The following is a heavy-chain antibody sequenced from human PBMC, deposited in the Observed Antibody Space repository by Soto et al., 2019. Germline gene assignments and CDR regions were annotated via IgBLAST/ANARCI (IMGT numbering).Heavy chain of an antibody. D-gene: IGHD1-20*01. CDR3: AKAISGYNDPLDH. Sequence: PGGSLRLSCAASGFTFSSYAMNWVRQAPGKGLEWVSVITGSGDSTYYADSVKGRFTISRDNSKNTLYVQMNSLRAEDTAVYYCAKAISGYNDPLDHWSQGTCVIVSS. CDR1: GFTFSSYA. J-gene: IGHJ4*02. V-gene: IGHV3-23*01. CDR2: ITGSGDST.